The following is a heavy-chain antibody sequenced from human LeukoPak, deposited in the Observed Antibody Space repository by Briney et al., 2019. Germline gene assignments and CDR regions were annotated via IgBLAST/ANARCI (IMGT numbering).Heavy chain of an antibody. D-gene: IGHD3-10*01. CDR2: IIPILGIA. Sequence: SVKVSCKASGGTFSSYAISWVRQAPGQGLEWMGRIIPILGIANYAQKFQGRVTITADKSTSTAYMELSSLRSEDTAVYYCAGRRGTDYGSGSGLDYWGQGTLVTVSS. CDR1: GGTFSSYA. CDR3: AGRRGTDYGSGSGLDY. J-gene: IGHJ4*02. V-gene: IGHV1-69*04.